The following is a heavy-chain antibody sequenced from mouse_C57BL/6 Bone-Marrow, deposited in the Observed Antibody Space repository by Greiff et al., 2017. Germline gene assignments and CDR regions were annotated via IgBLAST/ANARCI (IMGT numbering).Heavy chain of an antibody. Sequence: QVQLQQPGAELVMPGASVKLSCKASGYTFTSYWMHWVKQRPGQGLEWIGEIDPSDSYTNYNQKFKGKSTLTVDQSSSTAYLQLSSLTSEDSAVYYCSRTTTVVSGDYWGQGTTLTVSS. V-gene: IGHV1-69*01. CDR2: IDPSDSYT. J-gene: IGHJ2*01. CDR3: SRTTTVVSGDY. CDR1: GYTFTSYW. D-gene: IGHD1-1*01.